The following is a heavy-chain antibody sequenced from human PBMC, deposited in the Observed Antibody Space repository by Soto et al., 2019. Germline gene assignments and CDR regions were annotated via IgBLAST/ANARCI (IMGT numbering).Heavy chain of an antibody. Sequence: QVQLVESGGAVVQPGTSLRLSCAASGFSFSTNVLHWVRQAPGKGLEWVAVMSPSGAEKYYTDSVKGRFTISRDNSKNTLYLQMNSLTTDDTAVYYCALDNIPGAPDYFDYWGQGTLVTVSS. J-gene: IGHJ4*02. V-gene: IGHV3-30-3*01. D-gene: IGHD1-20*01. CDR3: ALDNIPGAPDYFDY. CDR2: MSPSGAEK. CDR1: GFSFSTNV.